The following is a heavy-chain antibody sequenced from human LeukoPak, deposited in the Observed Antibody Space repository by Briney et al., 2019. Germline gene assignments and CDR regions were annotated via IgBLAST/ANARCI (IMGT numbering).Heavy chain of an antibody. CDR3: ARDAGYYDSSGYPDY. Sequence: GASVKVSCKASGYTFTSYYMHWVRQAPGQGLEWMGIFNPSGGSTSYAQKFQGRVTMTRDTSTSTVYMELSSLRSEDTAVYYCARDAGYYDSSGYPDYWGQGTLVTVSS. CDR1: GYTFTSYY. CDR2: FNPSGGST. D-gene: IGHD3-22*01. V-gene: IGHV1-46*01. J-gene: IGHJ4*02.